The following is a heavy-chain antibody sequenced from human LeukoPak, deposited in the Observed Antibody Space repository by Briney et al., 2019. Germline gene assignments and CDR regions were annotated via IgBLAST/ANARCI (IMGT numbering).Heavy chain of an antibody. D-gene: IGHD3-9*01. V-gene: IGHV4-59*08. J-gene: IGHJ5*01. Sequence: SETLSLTCTVSGGSISTYYWSWIRQPPGKGLEWIGYIYYIGNTNYNPSLKSRVTISVDTSRNQFSLKLSSVTAADTAVYYCARLYYDILTGYFYLDSWGQGTLVTVSS. CDR1: GGSISTYY. CDR2: IYYIGNT. CDR3: ARLYYDILTGYFYLDS.